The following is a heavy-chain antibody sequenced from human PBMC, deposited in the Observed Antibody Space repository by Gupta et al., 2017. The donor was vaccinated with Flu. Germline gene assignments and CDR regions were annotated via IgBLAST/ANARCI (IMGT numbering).Heavy chain of an antibody. CDR3: AREGGATLDS. CDR2: ISPTSGYI. J-gene: IGHJ4*02. V-gene: IGHV3-21*01. Sequence: EVQLVESGGGLVKPGGSLRLSCSASGFSFSSYRMHWVRQAPGKGLEWVSCISPTSGYIYYADSAKGRFTVSRDTAKSSLYLQMNGLRAGDTAVYYCAREGGATLDSWGQGTRVTVSS. D-gene: IGHD1-26*01. CDR1: GFSFSSYR.